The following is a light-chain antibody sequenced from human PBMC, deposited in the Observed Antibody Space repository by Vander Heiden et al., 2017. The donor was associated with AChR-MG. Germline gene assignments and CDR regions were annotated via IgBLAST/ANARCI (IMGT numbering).Light chain of an antibody. V-gene: IGLV3-21*02. J-gene: IGLJ2*01. CDR2: DDS. CDR1: NIGSKS. Sequence: SSLLPQPPSVSVAPGPTASIPCGGNNIGSKSVHWYQQKPGQAPVLVVYDDSDRPSGIPERFSGSNSGNTATLTISRVEAGDEADDDCQVWDSSSDQPVFGGGTKLNGL. CDR3: QVWDSSSDQPV.